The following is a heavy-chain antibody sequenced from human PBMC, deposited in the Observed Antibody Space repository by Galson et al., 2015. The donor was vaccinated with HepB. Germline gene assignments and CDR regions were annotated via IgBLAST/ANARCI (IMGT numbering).Heavy chain of an antibody. J-gene: IGHJ4*02. CDR3: AKDLFWAYYYDSSGYTSLDY. Sequence: SLRLSCAASGFTFSSYGMRWVRQAPGKGLEWVAVISYDGSNKYYADSVKGRFTISRDNSKDTLYLQMNSLRAEDTAVYYCAKDLFWAYYYDSSGYTSLDYWAREPWSPSPQ. CDR1: GFTFSSYG. V-gene: IGHV3-30*18. CDR2: ISYDGSNK. D-gene: IGHD3-22*01.